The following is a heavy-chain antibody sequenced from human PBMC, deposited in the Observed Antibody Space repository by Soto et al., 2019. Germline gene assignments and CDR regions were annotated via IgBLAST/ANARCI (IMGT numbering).Heavy chain of an antibody. CDR1: GGSFSGYY. D-gene: IGHD6-19*01. CDR3: ARGRGSGWPTPFDY. CDR2: INHSGST. V-gene: IGHV4-34*01. Sequence: SETLSLTCAVYGGSFSGYYWSWIRQPPGKGLEWIGEINHSGSTNHNPSLKSRVTISVDTSKNQFSLKLSSVTAADTAVYYCARGRGSGWPTPFDYWGQGTLVTVSS. J-gene: IGHJ4*02.